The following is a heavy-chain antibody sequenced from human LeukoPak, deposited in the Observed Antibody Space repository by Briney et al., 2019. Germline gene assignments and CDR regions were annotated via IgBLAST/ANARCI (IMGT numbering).Heavy chain of an antibody. V-gene: IGHV3-33*08. CDR2: IWYDGSNK. J-gene: IGHJ4*02. CDR3: ARAGPYYYGSGSYYNNY. Sequence: GGSLRLSCAASGFTFSDYYMSWIRQAPGKGLEWVAVIWYDGSNKYYADSVKGRFTISRDNSKNTLYLQMNSLRAEDTAVYYCARAGPYYYGSGSYYNNYWGQGTLVTVSS. CDR1: GFTFSDYY. D-gene: IGHD3-10*01.